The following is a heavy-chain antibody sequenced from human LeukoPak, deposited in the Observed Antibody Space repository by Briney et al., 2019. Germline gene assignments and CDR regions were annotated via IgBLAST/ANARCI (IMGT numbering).Heavy chain of an antibody. CDR2: IRADNGKT. D-gene: IGHD4-11*01. J-gene: IGHJ4*02. V-gene: IGHV1-18*01. CDR3: ARDRSNSDF. CDR1: GYKFKNYG. Sequence: ASVKVSCKTSGYKFKNYGISWVRQAPGQGLEWMGWIRADNGKTDYTQKFQDRVTMTADTSTNTAYMELRSLRSDDTAVYCARDRSNSDFWGQGTLVTVS.